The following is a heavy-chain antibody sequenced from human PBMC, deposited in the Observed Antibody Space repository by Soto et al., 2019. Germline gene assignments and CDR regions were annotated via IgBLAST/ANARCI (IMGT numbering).Heavy chain of an antibody. V-gene: IGHV4-34*01. Sequence: SETLSLPYAVYGGSFSGYYWSWIRQPPGKGLEWIGETYHSGSTNYNPSLKYRVSISVDTSKNQFSLKLSSVTAADTAVYYCARTPGSVIGSAFDIWGQGTMVTVSS. CDR1: GGSFSGYY. J-gene: IGHJ3*02. CDR3: ARTPGSVIGSAFDI. D-gene: IGHD5-12*01. CDR2: TYHSGST.